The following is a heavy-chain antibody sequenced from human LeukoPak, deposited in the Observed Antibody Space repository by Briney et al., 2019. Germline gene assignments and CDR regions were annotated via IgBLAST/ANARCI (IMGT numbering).Heavy chain of an antibody. Sequence: SETLSLTCTVSGYSISSGYYWGWIRQPPGKGLEWIGSIYHSGSTYYNPSLKSRVTISVDTSKNQFSLKLSSVTAADTAVYYCAREGPAASTFFYYFMDVWGKGTTVTVSS. J-gene: IGHJ6*03. CDR1: GYSISSGYY. CDR3: AREGPAASTFFYYFMDV. CDR2: IYHSGST. D-gene: IGHD2-2*01. V-gene: IGHV4-38-2*02.